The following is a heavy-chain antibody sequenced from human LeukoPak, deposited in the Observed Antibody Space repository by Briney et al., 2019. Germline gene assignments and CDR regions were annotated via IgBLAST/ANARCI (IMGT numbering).Heavy chain of an antibody. V-gene: IGHV1-8*01. CDR3: ARGLHQWLLHYGMDV. J-gene: IGHJ6*02. CDR1: GYTFTSYD. D-gene: IGHD6-19*01. CDR2: MNPNSGNT. Sequence: ASVKVSCKASGYTFTSYDINWVRQATGQGLEWMGWMNPNSGNTGYAQKFQGRVTMTRNTSISTAYMELSSLRSEDTAVYYCARGLHQWLLHYGMDVWGQGTTVTVSS.